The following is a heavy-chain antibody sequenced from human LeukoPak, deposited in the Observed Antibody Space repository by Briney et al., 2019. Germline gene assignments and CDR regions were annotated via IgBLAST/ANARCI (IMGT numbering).Heavy chain of an antibody. CDR1: GFTFSDYY. D-gene: IGHD6-19*01. CDR3: ARDSYARYSSGINYGMDV. CDR2: ISSSGSTI. J-gene: IGHJ6*02. Sequence: GGSLRLSCAASGFTFSDYYMSWIRQAPGKGLEWISYISSSGSTIYYADSVKGRFTISRDNAKNSLYLQMNSLRAEDTAVYYCARDSYARYSSGINYGMDVWGQGTTVTVSS. V-gene: IGHV3-11*01.